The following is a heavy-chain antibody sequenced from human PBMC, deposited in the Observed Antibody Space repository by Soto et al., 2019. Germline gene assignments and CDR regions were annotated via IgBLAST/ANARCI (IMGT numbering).Heavy chain of an antibody. V-gene: IGHV3-7*05. CDR1: GFTFSRFW. CDR3: ARVGATADKEY. CDR2: IKEDGSEK. J-gene: IGHJ4*02. D-gene: IGHD5-12*01. Sequence: GFLRLCWAAPGFTFSRFWGSWVRQAPGKGLEWVANIKEDGSEKKYVDSVKGRFTISRDNAENSLYLQINSLRADDTAVYYCARVGATADKEYWGQGTLVTVSS.